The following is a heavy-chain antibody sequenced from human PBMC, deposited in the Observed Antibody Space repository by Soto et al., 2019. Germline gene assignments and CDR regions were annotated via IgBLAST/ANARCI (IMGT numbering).Heavy chain of an antibody. CDR2: LYYSGGA. Sequence: SETLSLTCTVSGDSVSSGHYYWSWIRQPPGKGLEWIGYLYYSGGATYNPSLKSRVTISGDTSKNQFSLKLNSVIAADTAVYYCATAYSSGWLNIDHWGKGTLVTVSS. V-gene: IGHV4-61*01. D-gene: IGHD6-19*01. CDR3: ATAYSSGWLNIDH. J-gene: IGHJ4*02. CDR1: GDSVSSGHYY.